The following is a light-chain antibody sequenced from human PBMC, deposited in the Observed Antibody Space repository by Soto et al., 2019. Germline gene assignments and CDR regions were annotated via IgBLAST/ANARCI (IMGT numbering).Light chain of an antibody. CDR3: SSHNPTGTLQI. Sequence: QSALTQPASVSGSPGQSITISCTGTSSDGGGYNYVSWYQQHPGKAPKLMIYEVSNRPSGVSNRFSGYKSGNTASLTISGLQAEDEADYYCSSHNPTGTLQIFGRGTKLTVL. J-gene: IGLJ1*01. CDR1: SSDGGGYNY. V-gene: IGLV2-14*01. CDR2: EVS.